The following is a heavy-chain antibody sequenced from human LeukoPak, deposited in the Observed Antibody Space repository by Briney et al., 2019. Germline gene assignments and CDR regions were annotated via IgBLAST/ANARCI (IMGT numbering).Heavy chain of an antibody. CDR3: ARDGIVGATTIFDY. Sequence: GRSLRLSCAASGFTFSSYAMHWVRQAPGKGLEWVAVISYDGSNKYYADSVKGRFTISRDNSKNTLYLQMNSLRAEDTAVYYCARDGIVGATTIFDYWGQGTLVTVSS. D-gene: IGHD1-26*01. CDR2: ISYDGSNK. J-gene: IGHJ4*02. V-gene: IGHV3-30-3*01. CDR1: GFTFSSYA.